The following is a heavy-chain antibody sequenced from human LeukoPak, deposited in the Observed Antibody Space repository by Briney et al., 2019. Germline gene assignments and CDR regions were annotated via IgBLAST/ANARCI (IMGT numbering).Heavy chain of an antibody. CDR2: ISAYNGNT. J-gene: IGHJ4*02. CDR3: ATDLTMITFGGVTPPEGY. CDR1: GYTFTSYG. D-gene: IGHD3-16*01. Sequence: GASVKVSCKASGYTFTSYGISWVRQAPGQGLEWMGWISAYNGNTNYAQKLQGRVTMTEDTSTDTAYMELSSLRSEDTAVYYCATDLTMITFGGVTPPEGYWGQGTLVTVSS. V-gene: IGHV1-18*01.